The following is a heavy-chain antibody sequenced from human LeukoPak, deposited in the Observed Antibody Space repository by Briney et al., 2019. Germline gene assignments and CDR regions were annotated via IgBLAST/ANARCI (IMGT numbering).Heavy chain of an antibody. Sequence: PGESLKISCKGSGYTFTSYWIAWVRQMPGKGLEWMGIIYPGDSDIRYSPSFRGQVIISADKSISTAYLQWSSLKASDTAMYYCVRRDSSGWYYFDYWGQGTLVTVS. CDR3: VRRDSSGWYYFDY. V-gene: IGHV5-51*01. J-gene: IGHJ4*02. D-gene: IGHD6-19*01. CDR2: IYPGDSDI. CDR1: GYTFTSYW.